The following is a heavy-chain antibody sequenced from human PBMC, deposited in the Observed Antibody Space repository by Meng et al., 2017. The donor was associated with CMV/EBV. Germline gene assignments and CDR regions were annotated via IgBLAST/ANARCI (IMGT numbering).Heavy chain of an antibody. Sequence: GESLKISCAASGFTFSDSTMHWVRQASGKGLEWVSSISSSSSYIYYADSVKGRFTISRDNAKNSLYLQMNSLRAEDTAVYYCARGFSITALSDYWGQGTLVTVSS. D-gene: IGHD1-14*01. J-gene: IGHJ4*02. CDR2: ISSSSSYI. CDR3: ARGFSITALSDY. V-gene: IGHV3-21*01. CDR1: GFTFSDST.